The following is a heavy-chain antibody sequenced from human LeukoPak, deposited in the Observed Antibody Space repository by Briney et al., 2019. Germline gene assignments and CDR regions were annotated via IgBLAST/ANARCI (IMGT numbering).Heavy chain of an antibody. CDR1: GFTFSSYS. D-gene: IGHD3-22*01. CDR2: ISSSSSYI. J-gene: IGHJ4*02. Sequence: GGSLRLSCAASGFTFSSYSMNWVRQAPGKGLEWVSSISSSSSYIYYADSVKGRFTMSRDNAKNSLYLQMNSLRAEDTAVYYCARGYDSSGYYDDYWGQGTLVTVSS. V-gene: IGHV3-21*01. CDR3: ARGYDSSGYYDDY.